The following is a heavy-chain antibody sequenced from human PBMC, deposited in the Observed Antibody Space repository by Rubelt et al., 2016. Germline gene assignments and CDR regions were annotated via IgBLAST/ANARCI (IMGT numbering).Heavy chain of an antibody. CDR2: IYYSGST. V-gene: IGHV4-34*01. Sequence: QVQLQQWGAGLLKSSETLSLTCAVYGGSFSGYYWSWIRQPPGKGLEWIGYIYYSGSTYYNPSLKSRVTISVDTSKKQFSLKLSSVTAADTAVYYCARDSGSRIFDYWGQGTLVTVSS. CDR3: ARDSGSRIFDY. D-gene: IGHD2/OR15-2a*01. CDR1: GGSFSGYY. J-gene: IGHJ4*02.